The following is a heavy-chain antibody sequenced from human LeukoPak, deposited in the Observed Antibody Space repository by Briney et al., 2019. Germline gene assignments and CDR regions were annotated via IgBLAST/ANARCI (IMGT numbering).Heavy chain of an antibody. CDR3: TRGPRGYSTGWYYGMDV. J-gene: IGHJ6*02. CDR2: IYYSGTT. CDR1: GGSISSSSHY. D-gene: IGHD6-19*01. Sequence: SETLSLTCTVSGGSISSSSHYWGWIRQPPGKGLEWIVSIYYSGTTYYNPSLKSRVTISVDTSKNQFSLRLNSVTAADTAVYYCTRGPRGYSTGWYYGMDVWGQGTTVTVSS. V-gene: IGHV4-39*01.